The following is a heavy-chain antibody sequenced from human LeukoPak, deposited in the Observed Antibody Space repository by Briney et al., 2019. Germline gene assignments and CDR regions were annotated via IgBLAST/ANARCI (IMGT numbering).Heavy chain of an antibody. D-gene: IGHD3-10*01. CDR1: GGSISSSSYY. CDR2: IYYSGST. Sequence: SETLSPTCTVSGGSISSSSYYWGWIRQPPGKGLEWIGTIYYSGSTYYNPSLKSRVTISEDTSKNQFSLKLSSVTAAGTAVYYCARPAYGSGSYSGFDYWGQGTLVTVSS. J-gene: IGHJ4*02. CDR3: ARPAYGSGSYSGFDY. V-gene: IGHV4-39*01.